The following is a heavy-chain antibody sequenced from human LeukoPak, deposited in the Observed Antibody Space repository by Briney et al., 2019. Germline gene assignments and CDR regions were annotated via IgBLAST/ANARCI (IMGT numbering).Heavy chain of an antibody. V-gene: IGHV4-59*01. CDR3: ARVVVSGWPSRIGTFVI. CDR1: GGSISSYY. CDR2: IYYSGST. Sequence: TSETLSLTCTVSGGSISSYYGSWMRQPPGKGLEWIGYIYYSGSTNYNPSLESRVTISVDTSKNQFSLKLSSVTAADTAVYYCARVVVSGWPSRIGTFVIWGQGTMVTVSS. D-gene: IGHD6-19*01. J-gene: IGHJ3*02.